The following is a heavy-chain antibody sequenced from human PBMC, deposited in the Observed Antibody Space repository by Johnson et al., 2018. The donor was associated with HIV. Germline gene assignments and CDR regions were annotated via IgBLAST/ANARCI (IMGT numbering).Heavy chain of an antibody. CDR1: GFTFSSYA. Sequence: QVQLVESGGGVVQPGRSLRLSCAASGFTFSSYAMHWVRQAPGKGLEWVAVISYDGSNKYYADSVQGRFTISRDNSKNTLYLQMNSLRAEDTAVYYCARDNGYYYDSSGSRNAFDIWGQGTMVTVSS. V-gene: IGHV3-30*04. CDR3: ARDNGYYYDSSGSRNAFDI. J-gene: IGHJ3*02. D-gene: IGHD3-22*01. CDR2: ISYDGSNK.